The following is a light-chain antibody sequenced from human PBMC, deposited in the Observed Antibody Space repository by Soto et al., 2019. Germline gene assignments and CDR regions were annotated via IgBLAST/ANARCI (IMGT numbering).Light chain of an antibody. CDR2: EGS. Sequence: QSVLTQPASVSGSPGQSITISCTGTSSDVGSYNLVSWYQQHPGKAPKLMIYEGSKRPSGVSNRFSGSKSGNTASLTISGLESADEADYYCCSYAGSSTFFYVFGTGTKVTVL. CDR3: CSYAGSSTFFYV. CDR1: SSDVGSYNL. V-gene: IGLV2-23*03. J-gene: IGLJ1*01.